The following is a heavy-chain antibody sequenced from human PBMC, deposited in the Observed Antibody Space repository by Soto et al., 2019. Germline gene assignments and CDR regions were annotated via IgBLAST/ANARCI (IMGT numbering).Heavy chain of an antibody. CDR3: TIPLTIFGVVIEYNWFDP. Sequence: GGSLRLSCTASGFTFGDYAMSWFRQAPGKGLEWVGFIRSKAYGGTTEYAASVKGRFTISRDDSKSIAYLQMNSLKTEDTAVYYCTIPLTIFGVVIEYNWFDPWGQGTLVTVSS. V-gene: IGHV3-49*03. D-gene: IGHD3-3*01. CDR2: IRSKAYGGTT. J-gene: IGHJ5*02. CDR1: GFTFGDYA.